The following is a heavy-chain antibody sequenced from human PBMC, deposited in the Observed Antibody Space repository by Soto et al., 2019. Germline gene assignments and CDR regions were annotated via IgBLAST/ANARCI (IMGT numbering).Heavy chain of an antibody. V-gene: IGHV1-3*01. CDR1: GYTFTSYG. J-gene: IGHJ5*02. D-gene: IGHD2-2*01. CDR2: INAGNGNT. CDR3: AGARGVVPAAHGDWFDP. Sequence: ASVKVSCKASGYTFTSYGISWVRQAPGQRLEWMGWINAGNGNTKYSQKSQGRVTITRDTSASTAYMELSSLRSEDTAVYYCAGARGVVPAAHGDWFDPWGQGTLVTVSS.